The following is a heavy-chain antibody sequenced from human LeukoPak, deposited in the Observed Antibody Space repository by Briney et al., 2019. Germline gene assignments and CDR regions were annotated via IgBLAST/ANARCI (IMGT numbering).Heavy chain of an antibody. CDR2: ISGSGGST. CDR1: GFTFSSYA. J-gene: IGHJ3*02. V-gene: IGHV3-23*01. D-gene: IGHD3-22*01. Sequence: GGSLRLSCAASGFTFSSYAMSWVRQAPGKGLEWVSAISGSGGSTYYADSVKGRFTISRDNSKNTLYLQMNSLRAEDTAVYYCAKDSGDYYDSSGYYSNDAFDTWGQGTMVTVSS. CDR3: AKDSGDYYDSSGYYSNDAFDT.